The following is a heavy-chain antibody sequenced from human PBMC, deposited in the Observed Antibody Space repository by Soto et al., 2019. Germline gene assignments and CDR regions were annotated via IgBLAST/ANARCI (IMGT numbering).Heavy chain of an antibody. CDR2: IYYSGST. Sequence: QVQLQESGPGLVKPSQTLSLTCTVSGGSISSGGYYWSWIRQHPGKGLEWIGYIYYSGSTYYNPSLKSRVTISGDTSKNQLSLKLSSVTAADTAVYYCASCVVTVGYAFDIWGQGTMVTVSS. J-gene: IGHJ3*02. V-gene: IGHV4-31*03. CDR3: ASCVVTVGYAFDI. D-gene: IGHD4-4*01. CDR1: GGSISSGGYY.